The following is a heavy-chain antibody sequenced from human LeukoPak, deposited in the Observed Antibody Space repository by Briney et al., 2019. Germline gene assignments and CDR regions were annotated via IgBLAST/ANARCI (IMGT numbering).Heavy chain of an antibody. V-gene: IGHV3-23*01. J-gene: IGHJ5*02. Sequence: GGPLRLLCAASGYTHNRYAMIGARHSPGKGLEWVSAISGSGGSTYYADSVKGRFTISRDNSKNTLYLQMNSLRAEDTAVYYCAKDAEGTMIVVANPNWFDPWGQGTLVTVSS. CDR1: GYTHNRYA. CDR2: ISGSGGST. CDR3: AKDAEGTMIVVANPNWFDP. D-gene: IGHD3-22*01.